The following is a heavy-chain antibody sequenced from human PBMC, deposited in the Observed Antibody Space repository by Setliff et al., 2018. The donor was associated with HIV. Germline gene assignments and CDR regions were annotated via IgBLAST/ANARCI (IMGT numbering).Heavy chain of an antibody. CDR2: IWYDGSKK. Sequence: PGGSLRLSCTASGFTFGDYAMNWVRQAPGKGLEWVAIIWYDGSKKYYADSVKGRFTLSRDNSKNTLYLQMNSLRAEDTAVYYCAKDHKGYYYDSSGYHYEGVDYWGQGTLVTVSS. J-gene: IGHJ4*02. V-gene: IGHV3-33*06. D-gene: IGHD3-22*01. CDR3: AKDHKGYYYDSSGYHYEGVDY. CDR1: GFTFGDYA.